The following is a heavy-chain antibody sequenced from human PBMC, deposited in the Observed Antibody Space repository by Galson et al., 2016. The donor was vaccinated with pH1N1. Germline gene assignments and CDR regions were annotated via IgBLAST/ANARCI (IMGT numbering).Heavy chain of an antibody. V-gene: IGHV3-53*01. CDR1: GFSVSNNH. D-gene: IGHD3-10*01. CDR2: IYKDGST. J-gene: IGHJ4*02. CDR3: TGTLLSFGEPNNADF. Sequence: SLRLSCAPSGFSVSNNHMSWVRQAPGKGLEWVSVIYKDGSTYYADSLKGRFTISRDDSKNMLYLKMNSLRVDDTAIYYCTGTLLSFGEPNNADFWGPGTQVTVSS.